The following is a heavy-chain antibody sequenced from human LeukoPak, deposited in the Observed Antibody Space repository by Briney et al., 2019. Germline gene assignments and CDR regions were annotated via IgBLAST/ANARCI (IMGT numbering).Heavy chain of an antibody. D-gene: IGHD7-27*01. CDR3: ARKGGPLGPPFDN. V-gene: IGHV1-69*01. CDR2: IIPIFGTA. CDR1: GGTFSSYA. Sequence: ASVKVPCKASGGTFSSYAISWVRQAPGQGLEWMGGIIPIFGTANYAQKFQGRVTITADESTSTAYMELSSLRSEDTAVYYCARKGGPLGPPFDNWGQGTLVTVSS. J-gene: IGHJ4*02.